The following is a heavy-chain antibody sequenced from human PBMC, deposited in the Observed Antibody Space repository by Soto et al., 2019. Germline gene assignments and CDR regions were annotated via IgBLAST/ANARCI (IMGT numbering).Heavy chain of an antibody. CDR1: GFTFSSYA. J-gene: IGHJ4*02. CDR3: AKDLRLGELSSFDY. Sequence: QTVGSLRLSCAASGFTFSSYAMSWVRQAPGKGLEWVSAISGSGGSTYYADSVKGRFTISRDNSKNTLYLQMNSLRAEDTAVYYCAKDLRLGELSSFDYWGQGTLVTVSS. D-gene: IGHD3-16*02. CDR2: ISGSGGST. V-gene: IGHV3-23*01.